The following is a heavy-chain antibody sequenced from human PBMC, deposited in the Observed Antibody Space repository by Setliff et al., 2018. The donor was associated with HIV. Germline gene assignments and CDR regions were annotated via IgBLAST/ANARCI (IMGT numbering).Heavy chain of an antibody. Sequence: PGGSLRLSCAASGFTFSDSGMHWVRQAPGKGLEWVAFIRYYGSSEYYADSVKGRFTISRDNSKNTLYLQMNGLRPEDTAVYYCAKDYSSGWYRHFDYWGQGTLVTVSS. CDR2: IRYYGSSE. CDR1: GFTFSDSG. CDR3: AKDYSSGWYRHFDY. J-gene: IGHJ4*02. D-gene: IGHD6-19*01. V-gene: IGHV3-30*02.